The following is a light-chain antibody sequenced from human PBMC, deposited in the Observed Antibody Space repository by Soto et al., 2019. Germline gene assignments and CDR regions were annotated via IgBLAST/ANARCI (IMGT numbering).Light chain of an antibody. V-gene: IGKV3-15*01. Sequence: EIVMTQSPSTLSLSPWERSTLSFRASLIVSSGLAWYRQKPGQAPRLLIYRSFTRATGIPARFSGSGFGTDFTLTISSLQSEDFAVYYCQQYNNWPLTFGGGTKVDI. CDR3: QQYNNWPLT. J-gene: IGKJ4*01. CDR2: RSF. CDR1: LIVSSG.